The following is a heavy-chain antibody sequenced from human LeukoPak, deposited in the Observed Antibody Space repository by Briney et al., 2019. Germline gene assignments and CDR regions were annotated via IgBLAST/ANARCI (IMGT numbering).Heavy chain of an antibody. CDR1: GFTFSSYA. J-gene: IGHJ6*03. V-gene: IGHV3-64*01. CDR3: ARDHVAVTAIHGYYYYYMDV. D-gene: IGHD2-21*02. CDR2: ISSNGGST. Sequence: HTGGSLRLSCAASGFTFSSYAMHWVRQAPGKGLEYVSAISSNGGSTYYANSVKGRFTISRDNSKNTLYLQMGSLRAEDMAVYYCARDHVAVTAIHGYYYYYMDVWGKGTTVTISS.